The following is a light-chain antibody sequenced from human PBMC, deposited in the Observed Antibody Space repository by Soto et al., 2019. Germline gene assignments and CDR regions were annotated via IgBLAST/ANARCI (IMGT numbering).Light chain of an antibody. CDR2: DVR. Sequence: QSVMTQPSSLCGSPGQSGTISCTATIGDVGGYNYVFWYQQHPGKATKLIIYDVRNRPSGVSNRFSGSKSGKTASLTISGLQAGHEADYYCSSLTGSSPLYVFGTWTKVTVL. CDR3: SSLTGSSPLYV. V-gene: IGLV2-14*03. CDR1: IGDVGGYNY. J-gene: IGLJ1*01.